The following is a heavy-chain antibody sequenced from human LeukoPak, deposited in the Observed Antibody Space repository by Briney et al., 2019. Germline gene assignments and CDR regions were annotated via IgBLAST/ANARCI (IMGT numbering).Heavy chain of an antibody. V-gene: IGHV1-2*06. D-gene: IGHD6-19*01. CDR1: GYTFTGYY. Sequence: ASVKVSCKASGYTFTGYYLHWVRQAPGQGLEYLGRINPNTGDTHYAQNFQGRVTMTRDTSISTAYMDLRGLRSDDTAVYYCAKVIEGAVAFDYWGQGTLVTVSS. J-gene: IGHJ4*02. CDR3: AKVIEGAVAFDY. CDR2: INPNTGDT.